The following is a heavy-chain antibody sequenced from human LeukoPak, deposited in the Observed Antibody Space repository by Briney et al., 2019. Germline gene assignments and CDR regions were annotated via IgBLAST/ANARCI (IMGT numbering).Heavy chain of an antibody. CDR2: IWYDGSNK. D-gene: IGHD1-14*01. J-gene: IGHJ4*02. Sequence: GGSLRLSCAASGFTFSSYGMHWVRQAPGKGLEWVAVIWYDGSNKYYADSVKGRFTISRDNSRNTLYLQMNSLRAEDTAVYYCARVPLSGGHRTYYFDYWAREPWSPSPQ. CDR3: ARVPLSGGHRTYYFDY. V-gene: IGHV3-33*01. CDR1: GFTFSSYG.